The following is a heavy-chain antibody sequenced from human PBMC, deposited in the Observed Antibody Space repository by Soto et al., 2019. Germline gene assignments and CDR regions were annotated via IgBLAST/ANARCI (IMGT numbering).Heavy chain of an antibody. CDR1: GYTFTSYA. CDR3: ARDRIVAADLVDY. D-gene: IGHD5-12*01. V-gene: IGHV1-18*01. Sequence: ASVKVSCKASGYTFTSYAMHWVRQAPGQRLEWMGWISAYNGNTNYAQKLQGRVTMTTDTSTSTAYMELRSLRSDDTAVYYCARDRIVAADLVDYWGQGTLVTVSS. J-gene: IGHJ4*02. CDR2: ISAYNGNT.